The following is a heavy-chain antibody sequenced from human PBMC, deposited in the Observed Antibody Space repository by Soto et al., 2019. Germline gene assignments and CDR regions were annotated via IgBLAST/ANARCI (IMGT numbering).Heavy chain of an antibody. J-gene: IGHJ5*02. CDR3: ARLDGRWLQSP. CDR1: GFTCSGYW. CDR2: IRQDGSEK. D-gene: IGHD5-12*01. Sequence: PGGSLRLSCAASGFTCSGYWMSWVRQAPGKGLEWVANIRQDGSEKYYVDSVKGRFTISRDNAKNSLYLQMNSLRAEDTAVYYCARLDGRWLQSPWGQGTLVTVSS. V-gene: IGHV3-7*01.